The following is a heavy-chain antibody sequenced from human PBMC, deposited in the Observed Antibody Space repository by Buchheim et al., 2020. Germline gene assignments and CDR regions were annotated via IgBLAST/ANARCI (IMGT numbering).Heavy chain of an antibody. D-gene: IGHD2-15*01. J-gene: IGHJ4*02. CDR3: ARDGGSSSDGSCYWGDY. V-gene: IGHV3-30*03. Sequence: QVQLVESGGGVVQPGRSLRLSCAASGFTFSSYGMHWVRQAPGKGLEWVAVISYDGSDEYYADSVKGRFTISRDNSKRTVFLQMNGLRAEDTAVYYCARDGGSSSDGSCYWGDYWGQGAL. CDR1: GFTFSSYG. CDR2: ISYDGSDE.